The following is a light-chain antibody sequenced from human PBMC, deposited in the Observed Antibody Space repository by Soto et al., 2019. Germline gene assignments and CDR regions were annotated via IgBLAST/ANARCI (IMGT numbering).Light chain of an antibody. CDR2: GAS. CDR1: QSVSSSF. V-gene: IGKV3-20*01. Sequence: EIVLTPSPATLSLSPVERATLSCRASQSVSSSFLAWYQQKPGQAPRLLIYGASSRATGIPDRFSGSGSGTDFTLTINRLEPEDFAVYYCQQYGSSPALTFGGGTKVDIK. CDR3: QQYGSSPALT. J-gene: IGKJ4*01.